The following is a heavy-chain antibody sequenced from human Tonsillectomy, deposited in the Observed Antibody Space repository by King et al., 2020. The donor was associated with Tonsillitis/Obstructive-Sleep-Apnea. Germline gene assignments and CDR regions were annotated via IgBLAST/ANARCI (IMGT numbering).Heavy chain of an antibody. J-gene: IGHJ4*02. Sequence: QLQESGPGLVKPSETLSLTCIVSGGSIGSYFWNWIRQPPGKGLEWIAYIDYSGSANYNPSLKSRATISVDTSKNQISLKVSSVTAAATAVYYCARDPGYCSAGSCYPFYFDYWGQGALVTVSS. CDR3: ARDPGYCSAGSCYPFYFDY. CDR1: GGSIGSYF. CDR2: IDYSGSA. D-gene: IGHD2-15*01. V-gene: IGHV4-59*01.